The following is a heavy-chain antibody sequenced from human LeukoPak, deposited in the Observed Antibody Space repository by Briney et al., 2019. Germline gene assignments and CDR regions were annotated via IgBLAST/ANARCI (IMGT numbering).Heavy chain of an antibody. CDR1: GGSISSGSYY. J-gene: IGHJ6*03. CDR3: ARERYYYDSSGENYYYYYMDV. CDR2: IYTSGST. Sequence: SQTLSLTCTVSGGSISSGSYYWSWIRQPAGKGLEWIGRIYTSGSTNYNPSLKSRVTISVDTSKNQFSLKLSSVTAADTVVYYCARERYYYDSSGENYYYYYMDVWGKGTTVTVSS. D-gene: IGHD3-22*01. V-gene: IGHV4-61*02.